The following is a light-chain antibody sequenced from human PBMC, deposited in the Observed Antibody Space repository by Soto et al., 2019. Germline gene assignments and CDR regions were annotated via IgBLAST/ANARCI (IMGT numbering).Light chain of an antibody. CDR1: SSDVGSYNL. Sequence: QSALPQPASVSGSPGQSITISCTGTSSDVGSYNLVSWYQQHPGTAPKLMIYEGSKRPSGVSNRFSGSKSGNTASLTSSGLQAEDAADYSCCLYAGSITYVFGTGTKLTVL. J-gene: IGLJ1*01. V-gene: IGLV2-23*01. CDR3: CLYAGSITYV. CDR2: EGS.